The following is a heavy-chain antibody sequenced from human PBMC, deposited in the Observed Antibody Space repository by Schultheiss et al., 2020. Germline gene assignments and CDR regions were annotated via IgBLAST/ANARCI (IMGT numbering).Heavy chain of an antibody. V-gene: IGHV3-7*01. Sequence: GGSLRLSCAASGFTFSSYWMSWVRQAPGKGLEWVANIKQDGSEKYYVDSVKGRFTISRDNAKNSLYLQMNSLRAEDTAVYYCARDQWDYDFWCGYYWFDYWGQGTLVTVSA. CDR1: GFTFSSYW. CDR3: ARDQWDYDFWCGYYWFDY. D-gene: IGHD3-3*01. CDR2: IKQDGSEK. J-gene: IGHJ4*02.